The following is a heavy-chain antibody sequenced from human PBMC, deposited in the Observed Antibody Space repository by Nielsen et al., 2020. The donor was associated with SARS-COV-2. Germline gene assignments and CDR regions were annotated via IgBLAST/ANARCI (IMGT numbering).Heavy chain of an antibody. CDR2: ISYDGSNK. D-gene: IGHD6-13*01. CDR3: AKDRIQGIDRIRDSSSQGY. CDR1: GFTFSSYA. V-gene: IGHV3-30*04. Sequence: GESLKISCAASGFTFSSYAMHWVRQAPGKGLEWVAVISYDGSNKYYADSVKGRFTISRDNSKNTLYLQMNSLRAEDTAVYYCAKDRIQGIDRIRDSSSQGYWGQGTLVTVSS. J-gene: IGHJ4*02.